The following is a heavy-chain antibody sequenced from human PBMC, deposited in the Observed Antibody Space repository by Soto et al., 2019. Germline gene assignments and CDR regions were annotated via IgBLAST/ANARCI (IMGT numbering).Heavy chain of an antibody. Sequence: QVQLVQSGDEVKKPGASVKVSCKASGYTFTNYGISWVRQAPGQGLEWRGWISPYNGNTKYPQKLQGRGTMTTDTSTRPSYMELRSLRSDDTAVYFCARDGDRCTSTRCSPWPDTHFDLWGRGTLVTVSS. CDR2: ISPYNGNT. J-gene: IGHJ2*01. CDR1: GYTFTNYG. CDR3: ARDGDRCTSTRCSPWPDTHFDL. V-gene: IGHV1-18*01. D-gene: IGHD2-2*01.